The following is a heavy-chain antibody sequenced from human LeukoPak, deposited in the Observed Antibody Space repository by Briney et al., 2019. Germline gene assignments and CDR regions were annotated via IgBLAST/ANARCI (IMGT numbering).Heavy chain of an antibody. D-gene: IGHD5-12*01. J-gene: IGHJ4*02. CDR3: ASHSGGYAY. CDR1: GGSISGSRYY. V-gene: IGHV4-39*07. CDR2: SYLDGNT. Sequence: SETLSLTCTVSGGSISGSRYYWGWIRQPPGKGLAWIGSSYLDGNTYFNPSLESRVTISVDTSKNQFSLKLSSVTAADTAVYYCASHSGGYAYWGQGTLVTVSS.